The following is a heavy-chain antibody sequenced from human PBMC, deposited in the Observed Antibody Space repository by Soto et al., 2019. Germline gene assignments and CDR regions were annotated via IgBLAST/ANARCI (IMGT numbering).Heavy chain of an antibody. CDR2: ISSSSSYI. CDR3: ARGAFCGGAPGCRDMDV. V-gene: IGHV3-21*01. CDR1: GFTFSSYS. Sequence: PGGSLRLSCAASGFTFSSYSMNWVRQAPGKGLEWVSSISSSSSYIYYADSVKGRFTISRDNAKNSLYLQMNSLRAEDTAVYYCARGAFCGGAPGCRDMDVWGQGTTVTVSS. J-gene: IGHJ6*02. D-gene: IGHD2-21*01.